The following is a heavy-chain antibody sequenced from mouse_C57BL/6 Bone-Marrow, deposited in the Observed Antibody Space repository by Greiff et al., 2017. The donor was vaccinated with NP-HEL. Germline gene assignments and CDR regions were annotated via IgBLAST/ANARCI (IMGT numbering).Heavy chain of an antibody. Sequence: EVKLMESGGGLVQSGRSLRLSCATSGFTFSDFYMEWVRQAPGKGLEWIAASRNKANDYTTEYSASVKGRFIVSRDTSQSILYLQMNALRAEDTAIYYCARDAHPCAMDYWGQGTSVTVSS. CDR2: SRNKANDYTT. CDR3: ARDAHPCAMDY. V-gene: IGHV7-1*01. CDR1: GFTFSDFY. J-gene: IGHJ4*01.